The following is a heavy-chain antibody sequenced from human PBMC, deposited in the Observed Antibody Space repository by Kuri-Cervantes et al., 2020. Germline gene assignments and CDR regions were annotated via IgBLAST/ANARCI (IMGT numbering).Heavy chain of an antibody. D-gene: IGHD4-17*01. J-gene: IGHJ5*02. CDR3: AREGQDYYGDYWNFWFDP. Sequence: ASVKVSCKASGYTFTGYYMHWVRQAPGQGLEWMGWINPNSGGTNYAQKFQGRVTMTRDTSISTAYMELSRLRSDDTAVYYCAREGQDYYGDYWNFWFDPWGQGTLVTVSS. CDR2: INPNSGGT. CDR1: GYTFTGYY. V-gene: IGHV1-2*02.